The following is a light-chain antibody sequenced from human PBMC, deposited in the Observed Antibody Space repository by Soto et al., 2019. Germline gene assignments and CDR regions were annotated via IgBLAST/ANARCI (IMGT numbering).Light chain of an antibody. CDR1: QSVSNAY. Sequence: EIVLTQSPGTLSLSPRERATLSCRASQSVSNAYLAWYQHTVGQSPRLLIYGASNRAPGIPDRFSGSGSGIDFTLTISRLEPEDFAVYYCQQYAASPRTFGQGTQVEVK. CDR3: QQYAASPRT. J-gene: IGKJ1*01. CDR2: GAS. V-gene: IGKV3-20*01.